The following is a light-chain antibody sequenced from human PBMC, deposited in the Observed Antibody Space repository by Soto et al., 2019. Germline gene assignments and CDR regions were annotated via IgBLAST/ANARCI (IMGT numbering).Light chain of an antibody. V-gene: IGLV2-14*01. J-gene: IGLJ7*01. CDR1: SSDVGGYNY. Sequence: QSALTQPASVSGSPGQSITISCTGTSSDVGGYNYVSWYQQHPGKAPKLMIYDVSNRPSGVSNRFSGSKSGNTASLTISGLQAEDEADYYCSSYTSSSTDAVFGGGTQLNVL. CDR3: SSYTSSSTDAV. CDR2: DVS.